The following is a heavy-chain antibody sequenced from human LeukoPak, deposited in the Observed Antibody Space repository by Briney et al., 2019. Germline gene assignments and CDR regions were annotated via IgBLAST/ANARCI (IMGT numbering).Heavy chain of an antibody. CDR1: GFSLSNYW. D-gene: IGHD1-26*01. CDR2: IKLDGSEK. CDR3: ARETRGSYVPGLDS. V-gene: IGHV3-7*01. Sequence: PGGSLRLSCAASGFSLSNYWISWVRQAPGMGLEWVANIKLDGSEKYYVNSVKGRFTISRDNAKNSLNLQMNSLRAEDTAVYYCARETRGSYVPGLDSWGQGTLVTVSS. J-gene: IGHJ4*02.